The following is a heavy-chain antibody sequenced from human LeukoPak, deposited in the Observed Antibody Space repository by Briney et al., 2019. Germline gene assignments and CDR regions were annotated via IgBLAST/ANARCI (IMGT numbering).Heavy chain of an antibody. V-gene: IGHV4-59*13. D-gene: IGHD3-10*01. J-gene: IGHJ3*02. CDR3: ASPQSVNYYGSGSYFDAFDI. CDR1: GGSISSYY. Sequence: SETLSLTCTVSGGSISSYYWSWIRQPPGKGLEWIGYIYYSGSTNYNPSLKSRVTISVDTSKNQFSLKLSSVTAADTAVYYCASPQSVNYYGSGSYFDAFDIWGQGTMVTVSS. CDR2: IYYSGST.